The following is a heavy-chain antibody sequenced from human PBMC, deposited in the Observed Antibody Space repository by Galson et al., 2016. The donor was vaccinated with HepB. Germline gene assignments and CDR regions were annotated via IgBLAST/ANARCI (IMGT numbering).Heavy chain of an antibody. D-gene: IGHD1-26*01. CDR1: GFSFSSNS. Sequence: SLRLSCAASGFSFSSNSIHWVRQVPGKGLVWVSRISIDGSNTGYADFAKGRFTISRDNAQKTVCLQMNSRRAEDTALYYCIRDGGSYHHLDLWGQGTMVTVSS. CDR2: ISIDGSNT. V-gene: IGHV3-74*01. J-gene: IGHJ5*02. CDR3: IRDGGSYHHLDL.